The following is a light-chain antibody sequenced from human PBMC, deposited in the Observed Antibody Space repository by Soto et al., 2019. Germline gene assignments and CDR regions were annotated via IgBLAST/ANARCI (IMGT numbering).Light chain of an antibody. CDR1: ESVNIMY. CDR2: HTS. V-gene: IGKV3-20*01. Sequence: CLAPGGRGTINRRASESVNIMYLGWYQQKPGQAPRLLIFHTSLRPTGIPDRFSGSGSGTDLTLSIRRMEPEDFGVYDCQHFGASRPPTFGQGTRLE. CDR3: QHFGASRPPT. J-gene: IGKJ5*01.